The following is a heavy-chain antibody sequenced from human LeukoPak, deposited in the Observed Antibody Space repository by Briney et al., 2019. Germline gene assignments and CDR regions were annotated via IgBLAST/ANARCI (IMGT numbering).Heavy chain of an antibody. V-gene: IGHV3-11*01. CDR3: ASSGGSGSYAGY. CDR2: ISSSGSTI. J-gene: IGHJ4*02. CDR1: GVTFRGDT. Sequence: AEGSLRLSCAASGVTFRGDTLNWIRQAPGKGLEWVSYISSSGSTIYYADSVKGRFTISRDNAKNSLYLQMNSLRAEDTAVYYCASSGGSGSYAGYWGQGTLVTVSS. D-gene: IGHD3-10*01.